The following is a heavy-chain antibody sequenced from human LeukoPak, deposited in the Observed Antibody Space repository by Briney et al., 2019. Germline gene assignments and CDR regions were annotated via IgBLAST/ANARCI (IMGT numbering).Heavy chain of an antibody. CDR3: ARGGRFPCDY. CDR1: GGSISSYY. J-gene: IGHJ4*02. D-gene: IGHD2-21*01. Sequence: SETLSLTCTVSGGSISSYYWSWIRQPPGKGLEWIGYIYYSGSTNCNPSLKSRVTISVDTSKNQFSLKLSSVTAADTAVYYCARGGRFPCDYWGQGTLVTVSS. CDR2: IYYSGST. V-gene: IGHV4-59*01.